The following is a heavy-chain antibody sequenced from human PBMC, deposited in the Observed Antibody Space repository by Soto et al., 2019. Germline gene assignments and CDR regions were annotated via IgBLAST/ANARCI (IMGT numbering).Heavy chain of an antibody. D-gene: IGHD3-22*01. CDR2: INAGNDNT. J-gene: IGHJ4*02. CDR1: GYTFTNYA. V-gene: IGHV1-3*05. CDR3: ARSSGYYLIDDY. Sequence: QVQLVQSVADEKKPGASVTVSCKASGYTFTNYAMHWVRQAPGHRLEWMGWINAGNDNTKYSQKCQGRVTITRDTSASTAYMELSSLRSEDTAVYYCARSSGYYLIDDYWDQGTLVTVSS.